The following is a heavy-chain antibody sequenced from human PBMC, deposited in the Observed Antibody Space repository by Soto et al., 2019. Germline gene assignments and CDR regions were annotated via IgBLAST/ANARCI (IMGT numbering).Heavy chain of an antibody. Sequence: EVQLVESGGGLVQPGGSLRLSCAASGFTFSSYWMSWVRQAPGKGLEWVANIKRDGSEKYYVDSVKGRFTISRDNAKNSLYLQMNSLRAEDTAVYYCARVASRRYFDWLSPYYFDYWGQGTLVTVSS. V-gene: IGHV3-7*01. D-gene: IGHD3-9*01. CDR3: ARVASRRYFDWLSPYYFDY. CDR1: GFTFSSYW. CDR2: IKRDGSEK. J-gene: IGHJ4*02.